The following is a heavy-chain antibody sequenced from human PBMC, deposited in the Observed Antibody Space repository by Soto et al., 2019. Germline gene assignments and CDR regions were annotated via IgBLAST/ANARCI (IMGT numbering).Heavy chain of an antibody. J-gene: IGHJ4*02. Sequence: QVQLQESGEGLVKPSQTLSLTCTVSGGSISSGNYYWSWIRQPPGKGLEWIGFISYSGSAYYNPSLKSRVTISVDTSKNQFSLNLSFVTAADTAVYYCATMGTPATGLYYFDFWGQGTLFTVSS. CDR2: ISYSGSA. V-gene: IGHV4-30-4*01. CDR1: GGSISSGNYY. CDR3: ATMGTPATGLYYFDF. D-gene: IGHD2-15*01.